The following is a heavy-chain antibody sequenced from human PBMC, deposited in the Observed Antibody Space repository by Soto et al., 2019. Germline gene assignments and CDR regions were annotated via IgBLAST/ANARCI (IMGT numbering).Heavy chain of an antibody. J-gene: IGHJ5*02. V-gene: IGHV4-59*01. Sequence: SETLSLTCTVSGGSISSYYWSWIRQPPGKGLEWIGYIYYSGSTNYSPSLKSRVTISVDTSKNQFSLKLSSVTAADTAVYYCARYYYDSSGYYYSGPWGQGTLVTVSS. CDR3: ARYYYDSSGYYYSGP. CDR2: IYYSGST. CDR1: GGSISSYY. D-gene: IGHD3-22*01.